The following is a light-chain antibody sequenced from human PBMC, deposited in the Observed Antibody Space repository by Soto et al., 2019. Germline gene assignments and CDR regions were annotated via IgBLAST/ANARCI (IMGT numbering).Light chain of an antibody. CDR1: QGISSA. CDR2: DAS. V-gene: IGKV1D-13*01. Sequence: AIQLTQSPSSLSASVGDRVTITCRASQGISSALAWYQQKPGKAPKLLIYDASSLESGVPSRFSGSGSGTDFTLTISSLQPEDFATYYCQQFNNYPHGFIFGPGTKVDIK. J-gene: IGKJ3*01. CDR3: QQFNNYPHGFI.